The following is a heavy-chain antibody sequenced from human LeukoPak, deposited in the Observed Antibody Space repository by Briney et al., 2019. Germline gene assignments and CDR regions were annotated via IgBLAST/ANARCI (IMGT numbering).Heavy chain of an antibody. D-gene: IGHD3-22*01. J-gene: IGHJ4*02. CDR3: ASLSPFRSYDSSGLDY. V-gene: IGHV3-21*01. Sequence: GGSLRLSCAASGFTFSSYSMNWVRQAPGKGLEWVSSISSSSSYIYYADSVKGRFTISRDNAKNSLYLQMNSLRAEDTAVYYCASLSPFRSYDSSGLDYWGQGTLVTVSS. CDR2: ISSSSSYI. CDR1: GFTFSSYS.